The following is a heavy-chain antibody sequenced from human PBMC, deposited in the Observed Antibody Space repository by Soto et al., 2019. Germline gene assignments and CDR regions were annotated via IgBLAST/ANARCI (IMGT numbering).Heavy chain of an antibody. CDR1: GFTFSSYG. D-gene: IGHD3-10*01. J-gene: IGHJ6*02. CDR3: AKVSMVRDRYYYYYGMDV. V-gene: IGHV3-30*18. CDR2: ISYDGSNK. Sequence: GGSLRLSCAASGFTFSSYGMHWVRQAPGKGLEWVAVISYDGSNKYYADSVKGRFTISRDNSKNTLYLQMNSLRAEDTAVYYCAKVSMVRDRYYYYYGMDVWGQGTTVTVSS.